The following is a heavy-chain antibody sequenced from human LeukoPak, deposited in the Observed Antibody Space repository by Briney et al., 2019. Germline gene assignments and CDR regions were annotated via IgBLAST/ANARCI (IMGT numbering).Heavy chain of an antibody. J-gene: IGHJ4*02. V-gene: IGHV3-15*01. CDR2: IKSKTDGGTT. Sequence: GGSLRLSCAASGFTFSNAWMSWVRQAPGKGLEWVGRIKSKTDGGTTDYAAPVKGRFTISRDDSKNTLYLQMNSLKTEDTAVYYCTTVDPYYDILTGYYNVVDYWGRGTLVTVSS. D-gene: IGHD3-9*01. CDR1: GFTFSNAW. CDR3: TTVDPYYDILTGYYNVVDY.